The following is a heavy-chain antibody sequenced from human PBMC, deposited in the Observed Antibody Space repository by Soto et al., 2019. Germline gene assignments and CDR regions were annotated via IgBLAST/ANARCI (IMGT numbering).Heavy chain of an antibody. J-gene: IGHJ6*02. V-gene: IGHV1-58*01. Sequence: GASVKVSCKASGFTFTSSAVQWVRQARGQRLEWIGWIVVGSGNTNYAQKFQERVTITRDMSTSTAYMELSSLRSGDTAVYYCAAGGYYGSGSYSKPDYYYYGMDVWGQGTTVTVSS. CDR1: GFTFTSSA. CDR2: IVVGSGNT. D-gene: IGHD3-10*01. CDR3: AAGGYYGSGSYSKPDYYYYGMDV.